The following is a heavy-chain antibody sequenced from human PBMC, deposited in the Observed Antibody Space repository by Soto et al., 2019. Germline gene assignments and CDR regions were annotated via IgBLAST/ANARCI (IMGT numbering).Heavy chain of an antibody. V-gene: IGHV4-59*01. J-gene: IGHJ6*03. CDR1: GGSISSYY. Sequence: PSETLSLTCTVSGGSISSYYWSWIRQPPGKGLEWIGYIYYSGSTNYNPSLKSRVTISVDTSKNQFSLKLSSVTAADTAVYYCARVWFGELLKYYYMDVWGKGTTVTVSS. CDR2: IYYSGST. D-gene: IGHD3-10*01. CDR3: ARVWFGELLKYYYMDV.